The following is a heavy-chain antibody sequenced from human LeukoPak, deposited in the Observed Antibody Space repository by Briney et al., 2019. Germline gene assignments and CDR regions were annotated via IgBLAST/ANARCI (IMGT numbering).Heavy chain of an antibody. J-gene: IGHJ4*02. Sequence: PGGSLRLSCAASGFTFSSYSMSWVRQAPGKGLEWVSYISSSSSTIYYADSVKGRFTISRDNAKNSLYLQMNSLRAEDAAVYYCARVSRGGYGEYYFDYWGQGTLVTVSS. CDR2: ISSSSSTI. V-gene: IGHV3-48*01. CDR1: GFTFSSYS. D-gene: IGHD6-19*01. CDR3: ARVSRGGYGEYYFDY.